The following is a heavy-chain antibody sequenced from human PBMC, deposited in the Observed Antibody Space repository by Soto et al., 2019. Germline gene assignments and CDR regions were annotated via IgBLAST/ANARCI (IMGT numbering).Heavy chain of an antibody. Sequence: ASVKVSCKASGYTFTDYYIHWVRQAPGQGLEWIGWINPKSGGTNFAQKFQGRVTMTRDTSISTVFMELTRLTSDDTAVFYCARVAVAGTTPASLYYHGMDVWGQGTTVTVSS. V-gene: IGHV1-2*02. D-gene: IGHD6-19*01. CDR3: ARVAVAGTTPASLYYHGMDV. CDR2: INPKSGGT. CDR1: GYTFTDYY. J-gene: IGHJ6*01.